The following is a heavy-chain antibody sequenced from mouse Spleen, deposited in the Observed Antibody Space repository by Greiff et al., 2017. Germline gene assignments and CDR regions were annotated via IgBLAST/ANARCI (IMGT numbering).Heavy chain of an antibody. J-gene: IGHJ1*01. CDR1: GYSITSDYA. V-gene: IGHV3-2*02. D-gene: IGHD1-1*01. CDR3: ARSPSYYGDWYFDV. Sequence: EVKLVESGPGLVKPSQSLSLTCTVTGYSITSDYAWNWIRQFPGNKLEWMGYISYSGSTSYNPSLKSRISITRDTSKNQFFLQLNSVTTEDTATYYCARSPSYYGDWYFDVWGAGTTVTVSS. CDR2: ISYSGST.